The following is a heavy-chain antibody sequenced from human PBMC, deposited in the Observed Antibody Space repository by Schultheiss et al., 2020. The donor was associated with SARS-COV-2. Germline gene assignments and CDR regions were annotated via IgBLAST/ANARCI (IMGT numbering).Heavy chain of an antibody. V-gene: IGHV3-23*01. Sequence: GGSLRLSCAASGFTFSSYAMSWVRQAPGKGLEWVSAISGSSGSTIYYADSVKGRFTISRDNAKNSLYLQMNSLRAEDTAVYYCARDAYSSGWYGAFDIWGQGTMVTVSS. CDR2: ISGSSGSTI. D-gene: IGHD6-19*01. CDR1: GFTFSSYA. CDR3: ARDAYSSGWYGAFDI. J-gene: IGHJ3*02.